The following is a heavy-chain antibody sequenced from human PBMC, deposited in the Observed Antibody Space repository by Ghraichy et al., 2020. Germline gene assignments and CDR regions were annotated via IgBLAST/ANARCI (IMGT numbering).Heavy chain of an antibody. Sequence: ASVKVSCKVYGGRDDKYTMHWMRQGPGQRPEWMGWINAGDRNTKFSENFQGRVSLSTDPSASTVYMQLNNLTPEDTALYFCAILYYEVLTGATGFDPWGQGTLVTVST. D-gene: IGHD3-9*01. CDR3: AILYYEVLTGATGFDP. CDR1: GGRDDKYT. J-gene: IGHJ5*02. CDR2: INAGDRNT. V-gene: IGHV1-3*01.